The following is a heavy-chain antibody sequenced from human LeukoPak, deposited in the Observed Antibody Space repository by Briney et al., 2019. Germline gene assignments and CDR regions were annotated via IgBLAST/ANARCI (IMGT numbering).Heavy chain of an antibody. V-gene: IGHV3-23*01. D-gene: IGHD2-21*02. CDR3: AKGFNVVVTAMDY. CDR2: ISGSGGST. Sequence: GASLRLSCAASGFTFSSYAMSWVRQAPGKGLEWVSAISGSGGSTYYADSVKGRFTISRDNSKSTLYLQMNSLRAEDTAVYYCAKGFNVVVTAMDYWGQGTLVTVSS. CDR1: GFTFSSYA. J-gene: IGHJ4*02.